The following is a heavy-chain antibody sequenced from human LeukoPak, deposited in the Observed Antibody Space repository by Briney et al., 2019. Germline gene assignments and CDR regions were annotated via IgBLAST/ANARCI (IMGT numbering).Heavy chain of an antibody. CDR2: IKQDGSEK. J-gene: IGHJ4*02. Sequence: TGGSLRLSCAASGFTFSSYWMSWVRQAPGKGLEWVANIKQDGSEKYYVDSVKGRFTISRDNAKNSLYLQMNSLRAEDTAVYYCARDTSSGWYVPTYFDYWGQGTLVTVSS. V-gene: IGHV3-7*01. CDR1: GFTFSSYW. D-gene: IGHD6-19*01. CDR3: ARDTSSGWYVPTYFDY.